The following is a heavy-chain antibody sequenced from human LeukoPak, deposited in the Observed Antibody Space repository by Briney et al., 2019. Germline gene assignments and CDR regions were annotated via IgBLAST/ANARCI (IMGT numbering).Heavy chain of an antibody. CDR2: VYYSGST. CDR3: ARQPYSSSWYFDY. D-gene: IGHD6-13*01. V-gene: IGHV4-39*01. CDR1: GGSISSSSYY. Sequence: SETLSLTCTVSGGSISSSSYYWGWIRQPPGKGLEWIGSVYYSGSTYYNPSLKSRVTISVDTSKNQFSLKLSSVTAADTAVYYCARQPYSSSWYFDYWGQGTLVTVSS. J-gene: IGHJ4*02.